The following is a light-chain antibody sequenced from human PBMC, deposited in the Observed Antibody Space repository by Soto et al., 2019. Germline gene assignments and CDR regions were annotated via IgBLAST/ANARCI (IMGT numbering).Light chain of an antibody. J-gene: IGLJ1*01. Sequence: QSALTQPASVSESPGQSISISCGGGRNDIGTYNLVSWYQQHPGKAPKLIIYEGNKRPSGVSNRFSGSRSGNTASLTISGLQAEDEADYYCSSYTTTYSYVFGAGTKLTVL. V-gene: IGLV2-14*02. CDR2: EGN. CDR1: RNDIGTYNL. CDR3: SSYTTTYSYV.